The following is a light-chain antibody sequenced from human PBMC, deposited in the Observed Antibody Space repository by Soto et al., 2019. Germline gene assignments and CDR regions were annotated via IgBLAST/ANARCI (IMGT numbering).Light chain of an antibody. CDR1: SSDVGGYNY. CDR3: SSYTSSTTRSLV. V-gene: IGLV2-14*01. CDR2: GVT. Sequence: QSALTQPASVSGSPGQSITISCTGTSSDVGGYNYVSRYQQHPGKAPKLMIYGVTNRPSGVSNRFSGSKSGNTASLTISGLQAEDEADYYCSSYTSSTTRSLVFGGGTKLTVL. J-gene: IGLJ2*01.